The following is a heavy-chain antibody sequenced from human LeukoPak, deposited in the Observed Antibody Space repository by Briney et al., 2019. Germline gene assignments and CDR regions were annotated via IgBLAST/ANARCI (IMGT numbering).Heavy chain of an antibody. J-gene: IGHJ4*02. CDR2: ISGSGGST. Sequence: GGSLRLSCAAPGFTFSSYAMSWVRQAPGKGLEWVSAISGSGGSTYYADSVKGRFTISRDNSKNTLYLQMNSLRAEDTAVYYCAKGGGFMVRGVMFDYWGQGTLVTVSS. V-gene: IGHV3-23*01. CDR1: GFTFSSYA. CDR3: AKGGGFMVRGVMFDY. D-gene: IGHD3-10*01.